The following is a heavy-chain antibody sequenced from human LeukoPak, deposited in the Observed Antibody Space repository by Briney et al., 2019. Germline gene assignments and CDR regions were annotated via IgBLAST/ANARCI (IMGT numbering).Heavy chain of an antibody. CDR1: GFTFSSYW. CDR3: ARANHPTYYDSSGYYQDY. CDR2: ISSDGSGT. Sequence: PGGSLRLSCAASGFTFSSYWMSWVRQAPGKGLVWVSRISSDGSGTSYADSVKGRFTISRDNAKNTLYLQMNSLRAEDTGVYYCARANHPTYYDSSGYYQDYWGQGTLVTVSS. D-gene: IGHD3-22*01. J-gene: IGHJ4*02. V-gene: IGHV3-74*01.